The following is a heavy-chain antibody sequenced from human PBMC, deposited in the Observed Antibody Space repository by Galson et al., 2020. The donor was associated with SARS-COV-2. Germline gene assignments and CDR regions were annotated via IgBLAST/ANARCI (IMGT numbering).Heavy chain of an antibody. Sequence: QLGESLKISCAASGFTFSSYGMHWVRQAPGKGLEWVAVIWYDGSNKYYADSVKGRFTISRDNSKNTLYLQMNSLRAEDTAVYYCAKDGDNWNSHFDYWGQGTLVTVSS. CDR1: GFTFSSYG. V-gene: IGHV3-33*06. CDR2: IWYDGSNK. D-gene: IGHD1-1*01. CDR3: AKDGDNWNSHFDY. J-gene: IGHJ4*02.